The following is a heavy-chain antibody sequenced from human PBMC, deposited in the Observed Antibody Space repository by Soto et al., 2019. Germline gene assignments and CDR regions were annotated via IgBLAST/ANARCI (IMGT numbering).Heavy chain of an antibody. J-gene: IGHJ3*02. CDR2: IYYSGST. V-gene: IGHV4-31*03. CDR3: ARGVDYGGHVDAFDI. D-gene: IGHD4-17*01. CDR1: GGSISSGGYY. Sequence: QVQLQESGPGLVKPSQTPSLTCTVSGGSISSGGYYWSWIRQHPGKGLEWIGYIYYSGSTYYNPSLKSRVTISVDTSKNHFSLKLSSVTSADTAVYYCARGVDYGGHVDAFDIWGQGTMVTVSS.